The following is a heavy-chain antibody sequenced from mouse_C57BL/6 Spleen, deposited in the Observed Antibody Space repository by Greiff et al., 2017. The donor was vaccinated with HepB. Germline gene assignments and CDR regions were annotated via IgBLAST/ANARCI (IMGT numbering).Heavy chain of an antibody. D-gene: IGHD1-1*01. V-gene: IGHV14-4*01. CDR2: IDPENGDT. J-gene: IGHJ1*03. Sequence: EVKLVESGAELVRPGASVKLSCTASGFNIKDDYMHWVKQRPEQGLEWIGWIDPENGDTEYASKFQGKATITADTSSNTAYLQLSSLTSEDTAVYYCTTCTSSSHWYFDVWGTGTTVTVSS. CDR3: TTCTSSSHWYFDV. CDR1: GFNIKDDY.